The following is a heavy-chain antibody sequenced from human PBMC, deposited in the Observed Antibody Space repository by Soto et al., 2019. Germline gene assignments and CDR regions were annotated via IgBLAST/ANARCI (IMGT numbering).Heavy chain of an antibody. V-gene: IGHV4-31*03. CDR3: ARHGYCSSTSCYAWFDP. J-gene: IGHJ5*02. CDR1: GGSISSGGYY. D-gene: IGHD2-2*01. CDR2: IYYSGST. Sequence: QVQLQESGPGLVKPSQTLSLTCTVSGGSISSGGYYWSWIRQHPGKGLEWIGYIYYSGSTYYNPSLQSRVTISVDTSKNQFSLKLSSVTAADTAVYYCARHGYCSSTSCYAWFDPWGQGTLLTVSS.